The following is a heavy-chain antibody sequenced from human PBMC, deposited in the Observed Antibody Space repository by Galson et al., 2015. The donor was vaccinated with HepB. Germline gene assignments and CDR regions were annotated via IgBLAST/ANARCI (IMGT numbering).Heavy chain of an antibody. J-gene: IGHJ4*02. Sequence: SLRLSCAASGFTFDHHVMHWVRHAPGKGLEWVSSVNYNSANIGYADSVQGRFTISRDNAKNSLFLQMNSLRAEDTALYYCVRGYYYDSDGHFDYWGQGTLVTVSS. CDR2: VNYNSANI. D-gene: IGHD3-22*01. CDR3: VRGYYYDSDGHFDY. CDR1: GFTFDHHV. V-gene: IGHV3-9*01.